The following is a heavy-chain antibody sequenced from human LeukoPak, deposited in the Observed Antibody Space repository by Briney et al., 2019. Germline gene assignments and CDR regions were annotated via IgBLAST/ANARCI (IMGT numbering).Heavy chain of an antibody. CDR3: VRESPARHFDFDY. CDR2: IITSGAT. D-gene: IGHD6-6*01. J-gene: IGHJ4*02. V-gene: IGHV3-23*01. Sequence: GGSLRLSCATSGFTFSDYAMTWVRRSPGKGLDWVSVIITSGATYYADSVRRRFTISRDNSKSTLYLQMNSLRVDDTAIYYCVRESPARHFDFDYWGQGALVTVSS. CDR1: GFTFSDYA.